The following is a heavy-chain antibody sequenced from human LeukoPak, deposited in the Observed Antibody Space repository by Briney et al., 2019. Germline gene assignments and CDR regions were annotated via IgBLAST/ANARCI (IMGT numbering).Heavy chain of an antibody. CDR2: ISVSGGST. CDR1: GFTFSSYS. V-gene: IGHV3-23*01. Sequence: PGGSLRLSCAASGFTFSSYSMNWVRQAPGKGLGWVSAISVSGGSTYYADSVKGRFTVSRDNSKNTLYLQMNSLRAEDTAVYYCATSFRGIFITFDSWGQGTLVTASS. CDR3: ATSFRGIFITFDS. D-gene: IGHD3-10*01. J-gene: IGHJ4*02.